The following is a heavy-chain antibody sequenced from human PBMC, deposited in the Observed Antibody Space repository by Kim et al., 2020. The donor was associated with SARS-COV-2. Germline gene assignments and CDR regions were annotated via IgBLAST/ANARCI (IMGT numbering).Heavy chain of an antibody. J-gene: IGHJ4*02. CDR1: GFTFSSYE. D-gene: IGHD1-26*01. V-gene: IGHV3-48*03. CDR3: ARGERGYSGSYGGY. CDR2: ISSSGSTI. Sequence: GGSLRLSCAASGFTFSSYEMNWVRQAPGKGLEWVSYISSSGSTIYYADSVKGRFTISRDNAKNSLYLQMNSLRAEDTAVYYCARGERGYSGSYGGYWGQGTLVTVSS.